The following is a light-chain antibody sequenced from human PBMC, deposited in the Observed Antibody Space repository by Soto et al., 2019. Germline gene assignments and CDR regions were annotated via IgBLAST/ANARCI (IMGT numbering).Light chain of an antibody. Sequence: QSVLTQPPSASGSPGQSVTIPCTGTSSDVGGDNYVCWYQQHPGKAPKLIIHEVTKRPSGVPDRFSGSKSGNTASLTVSGLQAEDEADYYCSSTRMFGGGTKLTVL. CDR1: SSDVGGDNY. V-gene: IGLV2-8*01. CDR2: EVT. J-gene: IGLJ3*02. CDR3: SSTRM.